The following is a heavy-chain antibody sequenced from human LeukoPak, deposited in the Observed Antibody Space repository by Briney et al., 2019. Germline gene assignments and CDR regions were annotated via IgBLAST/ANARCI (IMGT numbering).Heavy chain of an antibody. Sequence: GGSLRLSCAASGFTFSSYGMHWVRQAPGKGLEWVAIISYDGSNKYYADSVKGRFTISRDNSKNTLHLQMNSLRAEDTAVYYCAKDLGYYDSSGYYDYWGQGTLVTVSS. V-gene: IGHV3-30*18. J-gene: IGHJ4*02. D-gene: IGHD3-22*01. CDR3: AKDLGYYDSSGYYDY. CDR1: GFTFSSYG. CDR2: ISYDGSNK.